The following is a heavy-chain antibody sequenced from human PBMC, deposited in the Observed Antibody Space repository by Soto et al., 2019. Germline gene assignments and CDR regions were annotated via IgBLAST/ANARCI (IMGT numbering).Heavy chain of an antibody. CDR2: IYSGGST. D-gene: IGHD6-19*01. V-gene: IGHV3-66*01. CDR1: GFTVSSNY. J-gene: IGHJ6*03. Sequence: GGSLRLSCAASGFTVSSNYMSWVRQAPGKGLEWVSVIYSGGSTYYADSVKGRFTISRDNSKNTLYLQMNSLRAEDTAVYYCARDGDLGNSSGWTAYKRKGYYYYMDVWGKGTTVTVSS. CDR3: ARDGDLGNSSGWTAYKRKGYYYYMDV.